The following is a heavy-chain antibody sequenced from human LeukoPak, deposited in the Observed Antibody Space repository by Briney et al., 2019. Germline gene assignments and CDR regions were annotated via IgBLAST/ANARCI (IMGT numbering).Heavy chain of an antibody. D-gene: IGHD3-22*01. CDR3: ARGVILNYYDSSGYVDY. CDR2: ISRSSGYI. CDR1: GFTFSSYA. V-gene: IGHV3-21*01. Sequence: GGSLRLSCAASGFTFSSYAMNWVRQAPGKGLEWVSSISRSSGYIYYADSVKGRFTISRDNAKNSLYLQMNSLRAEDTAVYYCARGVILNYYDSSGYVDYWGQGTLVTVSS. J-gene: IGHJ4*02.